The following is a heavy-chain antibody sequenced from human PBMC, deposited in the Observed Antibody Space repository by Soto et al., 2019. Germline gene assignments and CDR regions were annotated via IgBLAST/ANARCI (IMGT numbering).Heavy chain of an antibody. J-gene: IGHJ4*02. V-gene: IGHV3-48*03. Sequence: VGSLRLSCAASGFTFSSYEMNWVHQAPGKGLEWVSYISSSGTTIYYADSVKGRFTISRDNAKNSLYLQMNSLRAEDTAVYYCARAPHYYDSSGYFDYWGQGTLVTVSS. CDR1: GFTFSSYE. CDR3: ARAPHYYDSSGYFDY. CDR2: ISSSGTTI. D-gene: IGHD3-22*01.